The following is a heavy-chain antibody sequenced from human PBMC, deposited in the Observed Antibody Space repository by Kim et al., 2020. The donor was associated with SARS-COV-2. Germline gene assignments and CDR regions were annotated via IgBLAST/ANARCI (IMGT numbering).Heavy chain of an antibody. D-gene: IGHD6-19*01. Sequence: GESVKGRFIVSRDNAKNALYLEMNSLRAEDTALYYCVTDSHSGGWYRTFDIWGQGTMVAVSS. J-gene: IGHJ3*02. V-gene: IGHV3-20*03. CDR3: VTDSHSGGWYRTFDI.